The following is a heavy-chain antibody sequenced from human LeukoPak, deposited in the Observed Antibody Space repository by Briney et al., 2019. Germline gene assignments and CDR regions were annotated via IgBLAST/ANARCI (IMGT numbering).Heavy chain of an antibody. CDR1: GGSFSGYY. V-gene: IGHV3-23*01. CDR2: ISNDGGST. D-gene: IGHD3-10*02. J-gene: IGHJ4*02. Sequence: ETLSLTCAVYGGSFSGYYWSWIRQAPGKGLEWVSEISNDGGSTFYADSVKGRFTISRDNSKNTLYLQMNSLRVDDTAVYYCAINVRGGYSEAHGDFWGQGTLVTVSS. CDR3: AINVRGGYSEAHGDF.